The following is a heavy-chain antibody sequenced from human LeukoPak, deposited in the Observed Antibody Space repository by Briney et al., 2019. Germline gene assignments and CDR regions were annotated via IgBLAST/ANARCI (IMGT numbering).Heavy chain of an antibody. V-gene: IGHV1-18*01. J-gene: IGHJ6*02. CDR1: GYTFTSYG. CDR3: ARGVGVGVVVAADDYYGMDV. D-gene: IGHD2-15*01. CDR2: ISAYNGNT. Sequence: ASVKVSCKASGYTFTSYGISWVRQAPGQGLQWMGWISAYNGNTNYAQKLQGRVTMTTDTSTSTAYMELRSLRSDDTAVYYCARGVGVGVVVAADDYYGMDVWGQGTTVTVSS.